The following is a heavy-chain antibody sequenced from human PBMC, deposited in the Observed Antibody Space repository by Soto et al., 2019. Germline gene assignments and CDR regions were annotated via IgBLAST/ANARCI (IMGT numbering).Heavy chain of an antibody. CDR1: GYSFMKYG. J-gene: IGHJ4*02. D-gene: IGHD2-2*01. Sequence: ASVKVSCKGFGYSFMKYGINWVRQAPGQGLEWVGWISPYSGYTHSAQKFHGRLTLTTDTAASTAYMELRILRSADTALYYCAREDSVLIPAAQPSSFDSWGQGTPVTVSS. CDR3: AREDSVLIPAAQPSSFDS. V-gene: IGHV1-18*01. CDR2: ISPYSGYT.